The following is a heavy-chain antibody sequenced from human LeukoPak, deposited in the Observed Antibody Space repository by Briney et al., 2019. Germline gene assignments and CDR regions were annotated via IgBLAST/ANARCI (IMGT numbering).Heavy chain of an antibody. J-gene: IGHJ6*02. CDR1: GFLFRSYS. Sequence: PGGSLRLSWAASGFLFRSYSMNWVRQAPGKGLEWLSYISSSGDGIYYADSVKGRFTISRDNAKNSLYLQMNSLRVGDTAVYYCARGIAVAFYGVDVWGQGTTVTVSS. CDR2: ISSSGDGI. V-gene: IGHV3-48*01. CDR3: ARGIAVAFYGVDV. D-gene: IGHD6-19*01.